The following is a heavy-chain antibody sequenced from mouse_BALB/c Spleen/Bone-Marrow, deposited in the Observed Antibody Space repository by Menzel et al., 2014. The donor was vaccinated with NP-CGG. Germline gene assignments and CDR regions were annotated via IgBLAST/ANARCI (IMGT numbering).Heavy chain of an antibody. CDR2: IDPSDSET. CDR1: GYTSTSYW. CDR3: ARALGDGYYYAMDY. D-gene: IGHD2-3*01. V-gene: IGHV1-69*02. Sequence: VQGVESGAELVKPGPPVRLSCKASGYTSTSYWMTWVKQRPGRGLEWIGRIDPSDSETHYNQEFKDKATLTVDKSSSTAYIQLSSLTSEASAVYYCARALGDGYYYAMDYCGQRTSVTVSS. J-gene: IGHJ4*01.